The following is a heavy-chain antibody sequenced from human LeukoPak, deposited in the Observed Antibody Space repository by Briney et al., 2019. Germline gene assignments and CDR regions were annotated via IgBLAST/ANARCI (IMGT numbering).Heavy chain of an antibody. J-gene: IGHJ4*02. Sequence: ASVKVSCNTSGYTFSSYDVIWVRLAPGQGLEWMGRMNPNSGNTGYAQKFQGRVTMTGDTSISTAYMELSSLISDDTAVYYCARAIRNQLLSDYWGQGTLVTVSS. CDR2: MNPNSGNT. D-gene: IGHD2-2*01. V-gene: IGHV1-8*01. CDR1: GYTFSSYD. CDR3: ARAIRNQLLSDY.